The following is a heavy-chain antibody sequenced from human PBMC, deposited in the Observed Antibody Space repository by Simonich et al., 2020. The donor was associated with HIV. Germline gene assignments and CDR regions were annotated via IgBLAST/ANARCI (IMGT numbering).Heavy chain of an antibody. CDR3: ARDKGCSGDTCYYDYYYYGMDV. V-gene: IGHV3-74*01. J-gene: IGHJ6*02. Sequence: EVQLVESGGGLVQPGGSLRLSCAASGFTFSSYWMHWVRQAPGKGRVWGSYMKSDGNSKSDADSGKDRFTLARDNAKNTLYLQMNRLRAEDTAVYYGARDKGCSGDTCYYDYYYYGMDVWGQGTTVTVSS. CDR2: MKSDGNSK. CDR1: GFTFSSYW. D-gene: IGHD2-15*01.